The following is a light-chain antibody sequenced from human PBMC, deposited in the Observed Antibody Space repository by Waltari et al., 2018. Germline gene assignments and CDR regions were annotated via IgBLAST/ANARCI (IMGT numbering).Light chain of an antibody. CDR2: AAA. CDR3: HQHDTSPWT. CDR1: QSISSSF. V-gene: IGKV3-20*01. Sequence: EIVLPQSPGTLSLSPGERATLSCRASQSISSSFLAWYQVKPGQAPRLLIFAAATRAADIPDRISGSGSGSDFTLTISRLEPEDFAVYVCHQHDTSPWTFGQGTRVELK. J-gene: IGKJ1*01.